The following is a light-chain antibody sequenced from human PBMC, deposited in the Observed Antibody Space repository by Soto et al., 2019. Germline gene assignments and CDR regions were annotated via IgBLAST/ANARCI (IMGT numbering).Light chain of an antibody. CDR1: SSDVGGYNY. V-gene: IGLV2-8*01. CDR2: EVS. CDR3: SSYAGSNKLGV. J-gene: IGLJ2*01. Sequence: QSALTQPPSASGSPGQSVTISCTGTSSDVGGYNYVSWYQQHPGKAPKLMIYEVSKRPSGVPDRFSGSKSGNTASLTVSGLQAEDEADYYCSSYAGSNKLGVFGGGTKRPS.